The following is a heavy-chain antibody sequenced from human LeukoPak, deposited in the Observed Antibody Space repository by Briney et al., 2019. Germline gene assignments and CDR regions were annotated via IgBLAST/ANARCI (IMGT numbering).Heavy chain of an antibody. D-gene: IGHD6-13*01. CDR1: GGSFSGYY. Sequence: PSETLSLTCAVSGGSFSGYYWSWIRQPPGKGLEWIGEINHSGSTNYNPSVTRRVTISIDTAKHQFSLRLSSVTAADTAVYYCARGLSSSWTRYYYMVVWGKGTTVTVS. CDR2: INHSGST. V-gene: IGHV4-34*01. CDR3: ARGLSSSWTRYYYMVV. J-gene: IGHJ6*03.